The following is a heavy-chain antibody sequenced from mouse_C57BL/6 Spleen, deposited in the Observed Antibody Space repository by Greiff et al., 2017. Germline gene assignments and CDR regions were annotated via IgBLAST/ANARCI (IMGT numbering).Heavy chain of an antibody. D-gene: IGHD1-1*01. Sequence: QVQLQQSGAELVRPGASVTLSCKASGYTFTDYEMHWVKQTPVHGLEWIGAIEPETGGTAYNQKFKGKAILTADKSSSTAYMELRSLTSEDSAVYYCTRSDTTEGFAYWGQGTLVTVSA. CDR1: GYTFTDYE. J-gene: IGHJ3*01. CDR2: IEPETGGT. V-gene: IGHV1-15*01. CDR3: TRSDTTEGFAY.